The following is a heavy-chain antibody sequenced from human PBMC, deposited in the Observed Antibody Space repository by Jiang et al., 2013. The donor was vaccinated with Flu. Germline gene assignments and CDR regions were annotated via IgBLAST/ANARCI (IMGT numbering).Heavy chain of an antibody. Sequence: GAEVKKPGSSVKVSCKASGGTFSSYAISWVRQAPGQGLEWMGGIIPIFGTANYAQKFQGRVTITADESTSTAYMELSSLRSEDTAVYYCARDRVRGLRSGVYFDYWGQGTLVTVSS. CDR3: ARDRVRGLRSGVYFDY. V-gene: IGHV1-69*01. J-gene: IGHJ4*02. D-gene: IGHD3-10*01. CDR1: GGTFSSYA. CDR2: IIPIFGTA.